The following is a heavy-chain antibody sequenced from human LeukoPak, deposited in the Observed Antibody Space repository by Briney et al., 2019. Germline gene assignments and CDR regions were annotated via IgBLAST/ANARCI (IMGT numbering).Heavy chain of an antibody. D-gene: IGHD3-22*01. Sequence: SETLTLTCAVSGGSFSDNYWSWIRQSPGRGLEWIGEINQSGSTAYNPSLKSRVIISMDTSKTQFSLNLSSVTAADTAVYYCARDYDSSGYYPFYWGQGTPVTVSS. CDR3: ARDYDSSGYYPFY. J-gene: IGHJ4*02. CDR1: GGSFSDNY. V-gene: IGHV4-34*01. CDR2: INQSGST.